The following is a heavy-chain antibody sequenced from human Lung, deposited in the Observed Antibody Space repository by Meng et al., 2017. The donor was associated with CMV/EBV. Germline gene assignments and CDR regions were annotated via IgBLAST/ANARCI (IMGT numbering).Heavy chain of an antibody. D-gene: IGHD6-19*01. CDR2: INPSGGST. CDR1: GYTFTSYY. V-gene: IGHV1-46*01. CDR3: ARGVKDRGPSSSSNPYSSGWYYFDY. J-gene: IGHJ4*02. Sequence: ASXXVSXKASGYTFTSYYMHWVRQAPGQGLEWMGIINPSGGSTSYAQKFQGRVTMTRDTSTSTVYMELSSLRSEDAAVYYCARGVKDRGPSSSSNPYSSGWYYFDYWGQGXLVTVSS.